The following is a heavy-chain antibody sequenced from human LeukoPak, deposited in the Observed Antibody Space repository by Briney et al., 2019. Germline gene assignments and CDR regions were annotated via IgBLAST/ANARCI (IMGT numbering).Heavy chain of an antibody. J-gene: IGHJ3*01. D-gene: IGHD3-10*01. V-gene: IGHV1-2*02. CDR2: INPNSGAT. Sequence: ASVNVSCMASVYTFTESLMHWVPQAPGQGLEWMGWINPNSGATNSAQKFQGRVSMTRDTSISTAYMELNRLRSDDTAVYYCTRPYGSGWRFAYWVWGQVTMVAVSA. CDR1: VYTFTESL. CDR3: TRPYGSGWRFAYWV.